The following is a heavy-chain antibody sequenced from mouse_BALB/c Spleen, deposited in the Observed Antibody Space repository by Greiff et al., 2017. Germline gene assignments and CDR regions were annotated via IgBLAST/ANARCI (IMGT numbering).Heavy chain of an antibody. Sequence: EVKLQESGGGLVQPGGSMKLSCVASGFTFSNYWMNWVRQSPEKGLEWVAEIRLKSNNYATHYAESVKGRFTISRDDSKSSVYLQMNNLRAEDTGIYYCTRHYGDYAMDYWGQGTSVTVSS. CDR3: TRHYGDYAMDY. V-gene: IGHV6-6*02. J-gene: IGHJ4*01. CDR1: GFTFSNYW. D-gene: IGHD1-1*01. CDR2: IRLKSNNYAT.